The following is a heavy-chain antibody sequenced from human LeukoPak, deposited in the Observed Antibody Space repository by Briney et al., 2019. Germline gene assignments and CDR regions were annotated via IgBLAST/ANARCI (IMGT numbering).Heavy chain of an antibody. Sequence: GGSLRLSCAASGFTFSDYYMTWIRQAPGKGLEWVSYISSSGSTIYYADSVKGRFTISRDNSKNTLYLQMNSLRAEDTAVYYCAKDHYDILTGSYDAFDIWGQGTMVTVSS. CDR3: AKDHYDILTGSYDAFDI. CDR1: GFTFSDYY. D-gene: IGHD3-9*01. CDR2: ISSSGSTI. V-gene: IGHV3-11*01. J-gene: IGHJ3*02.